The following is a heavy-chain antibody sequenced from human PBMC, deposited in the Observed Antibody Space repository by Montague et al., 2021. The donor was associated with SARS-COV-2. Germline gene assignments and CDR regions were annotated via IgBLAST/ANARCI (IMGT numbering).Heavy chain of an antibody. CDR1: GFTLSDYY. J-gene: IGHJ6*02. D-gene: IGHD4-11*01. Sequence: SLRLSCEATGFTLSDYYVGWVRQAPGKGLEWIGRSRNRANGYRTEYAASVAGRFAISRDDSPTSLFLQLSSLQLDDTAVYYCARELYSNNARGGFYYYYYGMEVWGRGTRVAVSS. CDR3: ARELYSNNARGGFYYYYYGMEV. CDR2: SRNRANGYRT. V-gene: IGHV3-72*01.